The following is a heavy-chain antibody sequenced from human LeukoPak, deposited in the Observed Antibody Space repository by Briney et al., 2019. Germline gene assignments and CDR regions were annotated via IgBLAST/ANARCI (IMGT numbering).Heavy chain of an antibody. CDR2: IITSGSNT. Sequence: PGGSLRLSCAASGFIFSHYDMTWVRQAPGKGLEWVSGIITSGSNTYYADSVKGRFTISRDNSKNTLYLQMDSLRAEDTALYYCAKTLRRSFDTWGQGTMVTVSS. V-gene: IGHV3-23*05. CDR3: AKTLRRSFDT. J-gene: IGHJ3*02. CDR1: GFIFSHYD.